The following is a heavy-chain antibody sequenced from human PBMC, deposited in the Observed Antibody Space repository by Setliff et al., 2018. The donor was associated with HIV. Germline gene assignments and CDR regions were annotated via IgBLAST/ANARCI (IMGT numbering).Heavy chain of an antibody. CDR2: IYYSGGT. CDR1: GDSISSSSYY. D-gene: IGHD6-19*01. J-gene: IGHJ4*02. Sequence: SETLSLTCTVSGDSISSSSYYWGWLRQPPGKGLECIGNIYYSGGTDYNPSLKSRLTISLDTSKNQFSLKLGSVTAADTAVYYCARRFEQWLAFDYWGQGTLVTVSS. V-gene: IGHV4-39*01. CDR3: ARRFEQWLAFDY.